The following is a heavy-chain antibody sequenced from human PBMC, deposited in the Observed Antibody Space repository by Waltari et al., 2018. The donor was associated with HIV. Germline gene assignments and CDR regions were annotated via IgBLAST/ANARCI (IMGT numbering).Heavy chain of an antibody. V-gene: IGHV3-33*01. Sequence: QVQLEESGGGVVQPGRSLRLSCAASGFIFTNYRMHWFRQAPGKGVEWVALIWYDGISKYYAESVKGRFTISRDKSKNTLYLEMNSLRAEDTAVYYCAREGYCSGGSCPLPHWGQGTTVTVSS. D-gene: IGHD2-15*01. J-gene: IGHJ6*02. CDR1: GFIFTNYR. CDR3: AREGYCSGGSCPLPH. CDR2: IWYDGISK.